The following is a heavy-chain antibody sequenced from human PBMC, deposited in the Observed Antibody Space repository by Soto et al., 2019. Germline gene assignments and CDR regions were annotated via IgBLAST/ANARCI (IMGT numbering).Heavy chain of an antibody. D-gene: IGHD3-22*01. CDR1: GFTFTSFA. V-gene: IGHV3-23*01. CDR3: AKKSYYYDTSGYSEYFQH. J-gene: IGHJ1*01. Sequence: PGGSLRLSCAASGFTFTSFAMSWVRQASGKGLEWVAGVSGNGATTHYAGSVKGRFTVSRENSRNTVYLQLNSLRSEDTAVFYCAKKSYYYDTSGYSEYFQHWGQGTLVTVSS. CDR2: VSGNGATT.